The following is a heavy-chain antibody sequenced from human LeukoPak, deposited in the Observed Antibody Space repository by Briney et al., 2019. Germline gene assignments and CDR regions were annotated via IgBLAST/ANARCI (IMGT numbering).Heavy chain of an antibody. D-gene: IGHD1-26*01. Sequence: GRSLRLSCAASGFTFDDYAMHWVRQAPGKGLEWVSGISWNSGSIGYADSVKGRFTISRDNAKNSLYLQMNSLRAEDTALYYCAKDMGTGGNYLSFDYWGQGTLVTVSS. CDR3: AKDMGTGGNYLSFDY. J-gene: IGHJ4*02. CDR1: GFTFDDYA. V-gene: IGHV3-9*01. CDR2: ISWNSGSI.